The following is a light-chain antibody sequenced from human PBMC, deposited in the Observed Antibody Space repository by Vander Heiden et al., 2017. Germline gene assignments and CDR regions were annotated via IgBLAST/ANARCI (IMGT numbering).Light chain of an antibody. V-gene: IGLV3-21*02. CDR2: DDS. CDR1: NIGSKS. Sequence: SYVLTQPPSVSVAPGQTARITCGGNNIGSKSVHWYQQKPGPAPVRVVYDDSVRPSGIPERFSGSNSGNTATLTISRVEAGDEADYYCQVWDSSTDHVVFGGGTKLTVL. CDR3: QVWDSSTDHVV. J-gene: IGLJ2*01.